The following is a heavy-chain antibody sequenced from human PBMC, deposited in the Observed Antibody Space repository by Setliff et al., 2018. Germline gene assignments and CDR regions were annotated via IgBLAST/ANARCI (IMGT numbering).Heavy chain of an antibody. CDR2: INSWGTAV. CDR1: GFTFSSHG. CDR3: ARGRHHDTLSGYIDF. J-gene: IGHJ4*02. Sequence: PGGSLRLSCAGSGFTFSSHGMNWFRQAPGKGLEWVSYINSWGTAVYYADSVKGRFTISRDNAKNSLYLQMNSLRAEDTAFYYCARGRHHDTLSGYIDFLGQGTLVTVSS. D-gene: IGHD3-9*01. V-gene: IGHV3-48*03.